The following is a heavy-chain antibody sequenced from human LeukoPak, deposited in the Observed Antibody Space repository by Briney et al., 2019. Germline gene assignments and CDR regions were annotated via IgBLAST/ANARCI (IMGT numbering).Heavy chain of an antibody. Sequence: SETLSLTCTVSGASISSYYWSWSRQPPGKGLEWIGYIYTSGSTNYNPSLKSRVTISVDTSKNQFSLKLSSVTAADTAVYYCARSSGTADFDYWGQGTLVTVSS. CDR1: GASISSYY. D-gene: IGHD6-13*01. CDR3: ARSSGTADFDY. J-gene: IGHJ4*02. V-gene: IGHV4-4*09. CDR2: IYTSGST.